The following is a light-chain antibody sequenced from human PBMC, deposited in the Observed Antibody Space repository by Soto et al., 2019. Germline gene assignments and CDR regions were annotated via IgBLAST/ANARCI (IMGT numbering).Light chain of an antibody. CDR2: GAS. CDR3: QNFGDSPFT. CDR1: ESISSHY. Sequence: EGVLMQSPDTLSLSPSERATLSCRASESISSHYIAWYQHKPGQAPRLLIFGASTRATGIPDRFSGSWSGTDFTLTISRLEPEDFAMYYCQNFGDSPFTFGPGTKVDIK. J-gene: IGKJ3*01. V-gene: IGKV3-20*01.